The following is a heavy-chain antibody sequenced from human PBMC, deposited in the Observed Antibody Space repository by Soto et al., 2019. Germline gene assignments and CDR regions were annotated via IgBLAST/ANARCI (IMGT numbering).Heavy chain of an antibody. J-gene: IGHJ3*02. Sequence: PGGSLRLSCAASGFTFSSYGMHWVRQAPGKGLEWVAVIWYDGSNKYYADSVKGRFTISRDNSKNTLYLQMNSLRAEDTAVYYCARDFGSWYFDAFDIWGQGTMVPVSS. CDR3: ARDFGSWYFDAFDI. V-gene: IGHV3-33*01. CDR2: IWYDGSNK. D-gene: IGHD6-13*01. CDR1: GFTFSSYG.